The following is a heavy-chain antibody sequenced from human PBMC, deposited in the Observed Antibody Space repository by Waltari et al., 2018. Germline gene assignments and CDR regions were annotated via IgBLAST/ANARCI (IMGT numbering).Heavy chain of an antibody. CDR2: MDSRNGNT. Sequence: QVQLVQSGDEVKKPGATVRVSGKTSGDTYTSYSITWVRQAPGQGLEWMGWMDSRNGNTRYAQKVQGRVTMTTDTTTRTTYLELTSLRSDDTAVYYCVRDGDSGSYTFGYWGLGTLVTVSS. CDR3: VRDGDSGSYTFGY. CDR1: GDTYTSYS. J-gene: IGHJ4*02. V-gene: IGHV1-18*01. D-gene: IGHD1-26*01.